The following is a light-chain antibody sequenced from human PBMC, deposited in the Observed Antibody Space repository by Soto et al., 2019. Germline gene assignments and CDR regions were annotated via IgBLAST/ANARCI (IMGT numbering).Light chain of an antibody. J-gene: IGLJ1*01. Sequence: QSVLTQPASVSGSPGQPITISCTGTSSDAGGCSYVSSHQQHPGKAPKLMISEVSNRPSGVSNRSSGCKSGNAVWLTLSGLQGEVEADEFVSSCASSSARGLGTGTKVTVL. CDR3: SSCASSSARG. V-gene: IGLV2-14*01. CDR1: SSDAGGCSY. CDR2: EVS.